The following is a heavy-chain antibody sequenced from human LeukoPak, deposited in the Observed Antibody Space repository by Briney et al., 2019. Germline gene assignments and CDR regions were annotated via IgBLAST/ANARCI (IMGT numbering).Heavy chain of an antibody. Sequence: SETLSLTCTVSGGSVSSGNYYWGWIRQPPGKGLEWIGYIYYSGSTNYNPSLKSRVTISVDTSKNQFSLKPTSVTAADTAVYYCARGVGAVYWYFDLWGRGTLVTVSS. V-gene: IGHV4-61*01. D-gene: IGHD1-26*01. CDR3: ARGVGAVYWYFDL. CDR1: GGSVSSGNYY. CDR2: IYYSGST. J-gene: IGHJ2*01.